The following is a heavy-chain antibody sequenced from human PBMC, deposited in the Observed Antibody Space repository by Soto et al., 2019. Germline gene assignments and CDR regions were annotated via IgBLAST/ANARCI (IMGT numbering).Heavy chain of an antibody. J-gene: IGHJ4*02. V-gene: IGHV4-59*01. D-gene: IGHD5-12*01. CDR1: GGSISSYY. CDR2: IYYSGST. CDR3: ARVKSEYSGYDRVDGVDY. Sequence: SETLSLTCTVSGGSISSYYWSWIRQPPGKGLEWIGYIYYSGSTNYNPSLKSRVTISVDTSKNQFSLKLSSVTAADTAVYYCARVKSEYSGYDRVDGVDYWGQGTLVTVSS.